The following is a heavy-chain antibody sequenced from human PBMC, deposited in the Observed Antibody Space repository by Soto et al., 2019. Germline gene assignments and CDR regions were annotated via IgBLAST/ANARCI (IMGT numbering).Heavy chain of an antibody. CDR3: TPALWFGELSEPFDY. D-gene: IGHD3-10*01. CDR1: GFTFSNAW. CDR2: IKSKTDGGTT. V-gene: IGHV3-15*01. Sequence: GGSLRLSCAASGFTFSNAWMSWVRQAPGKGLEWVGRIKSKTDGGTTDYAAPVKGRFTISRDDSKNTLYLQMNSLKTEDTAVYYCTPALWFGELSEPFDYWGQGTLVTVSS. J-gene: IGHJ4*02.